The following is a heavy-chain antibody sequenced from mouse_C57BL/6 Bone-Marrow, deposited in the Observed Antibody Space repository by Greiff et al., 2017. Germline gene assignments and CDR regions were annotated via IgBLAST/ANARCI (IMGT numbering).Heavy chain of an antibody. CDR2: IDPSDSYT. Sequence: QVQLQQPGAELVMPGASVKLSCKASGYTFTSYWMHWVKQRPGQGLEWIGEIDPSDSYTNYNQKFKGKSTLTVEKSSSTAYMQLSSLTSEDSAVYYCARRGWYFDYWGQGTPLTVSS. D-gene: IGHD3-3*01. V-gene: IGHV1-69*01. CDR1: GYTFTSYW. J-gene: IGHJ2*01. CDR3: ARRGWYFDY.